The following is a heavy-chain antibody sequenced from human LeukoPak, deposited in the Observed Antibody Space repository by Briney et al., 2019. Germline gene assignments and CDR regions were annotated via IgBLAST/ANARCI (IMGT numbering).Heavy chain of an antibody. CDR2: TIFYSGNT. CDR3: ARGMVRGAGFDY. V-gene: IGHV4-39*07. J-gene: IGHJ4*02. Sequence: SETLSLTCSVFGDSVTSRSYYWGWVRQPPGKGLEWIGSTIFYSGNTYYNPSLKSRVTISVDTSKNQFSLKLSSVTAADTAVYYCARGMVRGAGFDYWGQGTLVTVSS. CDR1: GDSVTSRSYY. D-gene: IGHD3-10*01.